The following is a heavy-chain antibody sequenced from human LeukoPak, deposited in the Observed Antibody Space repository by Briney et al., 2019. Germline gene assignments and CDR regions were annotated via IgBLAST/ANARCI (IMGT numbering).Heavy chain of an antibody. CDR2: IIPIFGTA. J-gene: IGHJ4*02. D-gene: IGHD4-23*01. V-gene: IGHV1-69*13. CDR3: ASEEGGNPF. Sequence: ASVKVSCKASGYTFTSYGISWVRQAPGQGLEWMGGIIPIFGTANYAQKFQGRVTITADESTSTAYMELSSLRSEDTAVYYCASEEGGNPFWGQGTLVTVSS. CDR1: GYTFTSYG.